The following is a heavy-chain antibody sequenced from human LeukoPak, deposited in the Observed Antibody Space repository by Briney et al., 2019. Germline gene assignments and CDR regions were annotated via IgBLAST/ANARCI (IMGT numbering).Heavy chain of an antibody. CDR1: GFTFDDYA. CDR3: AKDSYYYDSSGPLGG. V-gene: IGHV3-43D*03. Sequence: PGGSLRLSCAASGFTFDDYAMHWVRQAPGKGLEWVSLISWDGGSTYYADSVKGRFTISRDNSKNSLYLQMNSLRAEDTALYYCAKDSYYYDSSGPLGGWGQGTLVTVSS. J-gene: IGHJ4*02. CDR2: ISWDGGST. D-gene: IGHD3-22*01.